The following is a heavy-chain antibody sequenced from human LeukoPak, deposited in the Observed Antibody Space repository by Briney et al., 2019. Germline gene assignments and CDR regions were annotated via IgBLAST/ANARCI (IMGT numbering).Heavy chain of an antibody. CDR2: IIPIFGTA. CDR3: AREPYDFWSGSGPYYFDY. J-gene: IGHJ4*02. CDR1: GGTFSSYA. D-gene: IGHD3-3*01. V-gene: IGHV1-69*13. Sequence: EASVKVSCKASGGTFSSYAISWVRQAPGQGLEWMGGIIPIFGTANYAQKFQGRVTITADESTSTAYMELSSLRSEDTAVYYCAREPYDFWSGSGPYYFDYWGQGTLVTVSS.